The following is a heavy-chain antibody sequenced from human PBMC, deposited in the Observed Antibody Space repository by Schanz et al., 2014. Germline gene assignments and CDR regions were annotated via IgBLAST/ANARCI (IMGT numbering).Heavy chain of an antibody. CDR3: ARGFDFWDR. CDR1: GYTFSSYG. V-gene: IGHV1-18*01. J-gene: IGHJ4*02. CDR2: ISTFRNEDT. D-gene: IGHD3-3*01. Sequence: QVQLVQSGAEVKKPGASVKVSCKASGYTFSSYGITWVRQAPGQGLEFMGWISTFRNEDTNSAQRFQGRLTMTTDTSTSTAYMELRSLRSDDTAVYYCARGFDFWDRWGQGTLVIVSS.